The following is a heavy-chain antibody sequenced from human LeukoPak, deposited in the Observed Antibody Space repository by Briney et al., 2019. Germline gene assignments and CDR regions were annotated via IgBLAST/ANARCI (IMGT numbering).Heavy chain of an antibody. CDR3: ARVYSSGWVYYYYGMDV. Sequence: ASVKVSCKAPGGTFSSYAISWVRQAPGQGLEWMGWINTNTGNPTYAQGFTGRFVFSLDTSVSTAYLQISSLRAEDTAVYYCARVYSSGWVYYYYGMDVWGQGTTVTVSS. V-gene: IGHV7-4-1*02. D-gene: IGHD6-19*01. J-gene: IGHJ6*02. CDR2: INTNTGNP. CDR1: GGTFSSYA.